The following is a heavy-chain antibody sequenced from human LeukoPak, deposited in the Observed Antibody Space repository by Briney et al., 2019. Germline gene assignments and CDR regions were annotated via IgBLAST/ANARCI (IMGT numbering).Heavy chain of an antibody. Sequence: TGGSLRLSCAASGFTFSSYGMHWVRQAPGKGLEWVAVISYDGSNKYYADSVKGRFTISRDNSKNTLYLQMNSLRAEDTAVYYCAKRALRFGETQYYYYGMDVWGQGTTVTVSS. CDR1: GFTFSSYG. V-gene: IGHV3-30*18. CDR3: AKRALRFGETQYYYYGMDV. J-gene: IGHJ6*02. D-gene: IGHD3-10*01. CDR2: ISYDGSNK.